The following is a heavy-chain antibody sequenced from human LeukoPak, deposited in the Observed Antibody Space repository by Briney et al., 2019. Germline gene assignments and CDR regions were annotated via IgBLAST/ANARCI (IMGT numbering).Heavy chain of an antibody. V-gene: IGHV3-33*01. CDR1: GFTSSSYG. J-gene: IGHJ4*02. Sequence: GGSLRLSCAASGFTSSSYGMHWVRQAPGKGLEWVAVIWYDGSNKYYADSVKGRFTISRDNSKNTLYLQMNSLRAEDTAVYYCARKTYYYDSSGYYLDYWGQGTLVTVSS. CDR3: ARKTYYYDSSGYYLDY. CDR2: IWYDGSNK. D-gene: IGHD3-22*01.